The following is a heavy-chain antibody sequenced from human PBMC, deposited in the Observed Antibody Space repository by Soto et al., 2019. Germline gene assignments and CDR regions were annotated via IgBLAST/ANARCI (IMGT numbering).Heavy chain of an antibody. Sequence: QVQLVQSGAEVKKPGASVKVSCKASGYTFTSYGISWVRQAPGQGLEWMGWISAYNGNTNYAQKLQGRVTMTTDTSTSTAYMELRSLRSDDTAVYCCARDDSGYDFPYYYYYGMDVWGQGTTVTVSS. CDR3: ARDDSGYDFPYYYYYGMDV. J-gene: IGHJ6*02. V-gene: IGHV1-18*01. D-gene: IGHD5-12*01. CDR2: ISAYNGNT. CDR1: GYTFTSYG.